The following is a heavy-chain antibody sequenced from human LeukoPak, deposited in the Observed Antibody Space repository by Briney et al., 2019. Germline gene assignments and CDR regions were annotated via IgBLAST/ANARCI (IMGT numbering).Heavy chain of an antibody. V-gene: IGHV1-18*01. CDR1: GYTFTSYG. CDR2: ISAYNGNT. CDR3: ARDQGTVLGKDY. D-gene: IGHD6-19*01. J-gene: IGHJ4*02. Sequence: GAPVKVSCKAFGYTFTSYGVSWVRQAPGQGLEWMGWISAYNGNTNYAQKLQGRITMTTDTSTTTAYMELRSLRSDDTAVYYCARDQGTVLGKDYWGQGTLVTVSS.